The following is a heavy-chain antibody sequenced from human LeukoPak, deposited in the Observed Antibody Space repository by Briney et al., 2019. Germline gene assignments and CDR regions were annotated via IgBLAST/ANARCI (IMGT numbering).Heavy chain of an antibody. V-gene: IGHV4-59*01. D-gene: IGHD4-11*01. CDR2: IYYSGST. Sequence: SETLSLTCTVSGGSIRTYYWTWIRQPPGKGLEWIGYIYYSGSTNYNPSLKSRVTISVDTSKNQFSLKLSSVTAADTAVYYCARSTVTTYNFDYWGQGTLVTVSS. CDR1: GGSIRTYY. J-gene: IGHJ4*02. CDR3: ARSTVTTYNFDY.